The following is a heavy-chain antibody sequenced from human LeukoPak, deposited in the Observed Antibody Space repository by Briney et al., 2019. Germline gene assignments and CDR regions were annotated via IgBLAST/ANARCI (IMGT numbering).Heavy chain of an antibody. CDR1: GGSFSGYY. CDR2: INHSGST. V-gene: IGHV4-34*01. Sequence: SETLSLTCAVYGGSFSGYYWSWIRQPPGRGLEWIGEINHSGSTNYNPSLKSRVTISVDTSKNQFSLKLSSVTAADTAVYYCARDPTEMATPLGAFDIWGQGTMVTVSS. J-gene: IGHJ3*02. D-gene: IGHD5-24*01. CDR3: ARDPTEMATPLGAFDI.